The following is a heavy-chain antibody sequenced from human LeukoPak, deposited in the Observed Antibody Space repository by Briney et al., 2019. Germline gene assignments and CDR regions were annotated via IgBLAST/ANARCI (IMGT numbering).Heavy chain of an antibody. CDR2: IYYSGST. D-gene: IGHD3-16*01. J-gene: IGHJ5*02. CDR1: GGSISGSSYF. V-gene: IGHV4-39*01. CDR3: ARRYGP. Sequence: PSEALSLTCTVSGGSISGSSYFWGWIRQPPGKGLEWIGSIYYSGSTYYNPSLKSRVTISVDTSKNQFSLKLSSVTAADTAVYYCARRYGPWGQGTLVTVSS.